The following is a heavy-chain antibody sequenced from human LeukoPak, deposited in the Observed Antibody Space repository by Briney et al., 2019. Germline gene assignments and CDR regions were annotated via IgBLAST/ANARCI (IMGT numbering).Heavy chain of an antibody. CDR3: ARDGESGSGPFGY. V-gene: IGHV3-53*01. Sequence: GGSLRLSCAASGFTVSSNYMSWVRQAPGKGLEWVSTIYSGGSTYYTDSVKGRFTISRDISKNALYLQMNSLRAEDTAVYYCARDGESGSGPFGYLGQGTLVHGPS. CDR1: GFTVSSNY. J-gene: IGHJ4*02. CDR2: IYSGGST. D-gene: IGHD3-10*01.